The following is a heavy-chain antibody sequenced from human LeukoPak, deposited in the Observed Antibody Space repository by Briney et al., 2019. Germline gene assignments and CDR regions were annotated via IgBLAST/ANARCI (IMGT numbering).Heavy chain of an antibody. V-gene: IGHV1-18*01. CDR2: ISAYNGNT. J-gene: IGHJ6*02. CDR1: GYTFTSYG. CDR3: ARDPHLDYEGMDV. Sequence: ASVTVSCKASGYTFTSYGISWVRRAPGQGLEWMGWISAYNGNTNYAQKLQGRVTMTTDTSTSTAYMELRSLRSDDTAVYYCARDPHLDYEGMDVWGQGTTVTVSS.